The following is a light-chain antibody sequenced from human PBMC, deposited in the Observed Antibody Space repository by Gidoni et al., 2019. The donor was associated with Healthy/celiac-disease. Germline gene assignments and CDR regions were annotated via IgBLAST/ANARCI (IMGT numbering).Light chain of an antibody. J-gene: IGKJ2*01. Sequence: DIQMTQSPSSLSASVGDRVTITCQASQDISNYLNWYQQKPGKAPKLLIYDASNLETGVPSRFSGSGSGTDFTFTISSLQPEDIATYYCQQYDNLPLATFGQXTKLEIK. V-gene: IGKV1-33*01. CDR3: QQYDNLPLAT. CDR1: QDISNY. CDR2: DAS.